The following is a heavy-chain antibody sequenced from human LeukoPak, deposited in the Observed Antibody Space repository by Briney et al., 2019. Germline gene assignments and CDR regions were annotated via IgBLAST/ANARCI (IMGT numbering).Heavy chain of an antibody. J-gene: IGHJ3*02. D-gene: IGHD3-22*01. Sequence: GESLKISCKGSGYSFTSYWIGWVRQMPGKGLEWMGIIYPGDSDTRYSPSFQGQVTISADKSISTAYLQWSSLKASDTAMYYCARRRGSDSSGYFIPGDAFDIWGQGTMVTVSP. CDR3: ARRRGSDSSGYFIPGDAFDI. CDR2: IYPGDSDT. CDR1: GYSFTSYW. V-gene: IGHV5-51*01.